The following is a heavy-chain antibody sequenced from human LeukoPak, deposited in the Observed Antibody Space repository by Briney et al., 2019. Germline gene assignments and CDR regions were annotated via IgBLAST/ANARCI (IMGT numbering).Heavy chain of an antibody. J-gene: IGHJ6*03. Sequence: GGSLRLSCAASGFTFSTYTMNWVRQAPGKGLEWVSSISSRSSYIYYADSVKGRFTISRDNSNNTLYLQMSSLRPEDTALYYCAKDFYTYYFSYYVHYYMDVWGKGTTVTISS. CDR3: AKDFYTYYFSYYVHYYMDV. V-gene: IGHV3-21*04. D-gene: IGHD2/OR15-2a*01. CDR1: GFTFSTYT. CDR2: ISSRSSYI.